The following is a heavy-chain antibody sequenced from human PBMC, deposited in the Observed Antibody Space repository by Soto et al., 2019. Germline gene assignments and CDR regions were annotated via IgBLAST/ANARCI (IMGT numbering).Heavy chain of an antibody. J-gene: IGHJ4*02. D-gene: IGHD6-13*01. CDR2: ISSSSSYI. V-gene: IGHV3-21*01. CDR3: ARDSIAAAGTYY. CDR1: GFTCIDHS. Sequence: GGSLRLPCGAPGFTCIDHSSNWVRQAPGKGLEWVSSISSSSSYIYYADSVKGRFTISRDNAKNSLYLQMNSLRAEDTAVYYCARDSIAAAGTYYWGQGTLVTVSS.